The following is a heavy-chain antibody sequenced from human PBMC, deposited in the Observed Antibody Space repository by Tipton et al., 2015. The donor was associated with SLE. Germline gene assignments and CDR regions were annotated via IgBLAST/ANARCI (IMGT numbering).Heavy chain of an antibody. D-gene: IGHD6-19*01. Sequence: LRLSCAVYGGSFSSYYWGWIRQPPGKGLEWIGSIYYSGSTYYNPSLKSRVTISVDTSKNQFSLKLSSVTAADTAVYYCARDGSSGWFYAFDIWGQGTMVTVSS. CDR3: ARDGSSGWFYAFDI. CDR1: GGSFSSYY. V-gene: IGHV4-39*07. CDR2: IYYSGST. J-gene: IGHJ3*02.